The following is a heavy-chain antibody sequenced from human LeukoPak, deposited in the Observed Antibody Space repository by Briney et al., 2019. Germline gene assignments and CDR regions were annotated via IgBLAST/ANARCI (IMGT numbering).Heavy chain of an antibody. CDR1: GFTFSSYG. CDR2: ISYDGGNK. Sequence: GGSLRLSCAASGFTFSSYGMHWVRQAPGKGLEWVAVISYDGGNKYYADSVKGRFTISRDNSKNTLYLQMNSLRAEDTAVYYCAKEQYGSGAFDYWGQGTLVTVSS. J-gene: IGHJ4*02. D-gene: IGHD3-10*01. V-gene: IGHV3-30*18. CDR3: AKEQYGSGAFDY.